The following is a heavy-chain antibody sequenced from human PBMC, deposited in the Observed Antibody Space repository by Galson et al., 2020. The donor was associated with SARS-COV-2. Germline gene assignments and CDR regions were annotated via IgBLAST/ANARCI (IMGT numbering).Heavy chain of an antibody. CDR1: GFTLSSYA. CDR2: ISGSSETT. Sequence: GGSLRLSCAASGFTLSSYAMTWVRQAPGTGLEWVSTISGSSETTFYADSVKGRFPISRDNSKNTLYLQMNSLRADDTAIYYCAKGVVFGRTFDYWGQGTLVTVSS. J-gene: IGHJ4*02. V-gene: IGHV3-23*01. CDR3: AKGVVFGRTFDY. D-gene: IGHD1-26*01.